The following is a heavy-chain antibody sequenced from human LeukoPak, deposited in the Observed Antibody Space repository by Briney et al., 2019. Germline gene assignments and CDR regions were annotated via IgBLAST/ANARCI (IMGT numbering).Heavy chain of an antibody. CDR2: IIPIFGTA. CDR1: GGTFSSYA. Sequence: ASVKVSCKASGGTFSSYAISWVRQAPGQGLEWMGGIIPIFGTANYAQKFQGRVTITADESTSTAYMELSSLRSEDTAVYYCARGQQQLVPYYYYYMDVWGKGTTVTISS. V-gene: IGHV1-69*13. D-gene: IGHD6-13*01. CDR3: ARGQQQLVPYYYYYMDV. J-gene: IGHJ6*03.